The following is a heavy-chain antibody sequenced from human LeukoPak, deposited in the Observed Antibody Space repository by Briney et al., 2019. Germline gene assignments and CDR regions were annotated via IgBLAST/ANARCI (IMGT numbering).Heavy chain of an antibody. CDR3: VRDLGAALWPNAFDI. CDR2: ISSSGSTI. Sequence: GGSLRLSCAASGFTFSSYEMNWVRQAPGKGLEWVSYISSSGSTIYYADSVKGRFTISRDNAKMSLYLQIHSLRAEDTAVYYCVRDLGAALWPNAFDIWGQGTTVTVSS. D-gene: IGHD6-25*01. CDR1: GFTFSSYE. V-gene: IGHV3-48*03. J-gene: IGHJ3*02.